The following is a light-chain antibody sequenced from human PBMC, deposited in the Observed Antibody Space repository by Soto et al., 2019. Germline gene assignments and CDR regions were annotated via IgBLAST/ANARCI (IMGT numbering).Light chain of an antibody. CDR3: QQYNDSPLT. CDR1: QTLSTNS. V-gene: IGKV3-20*01. CDR2: AAS. J-gene: IGKJ3*01. Sequence: EIVLTQSPGTLSLSPGERATLSCRASQTLSTNSLAWYQQRPGQTPRLLIYAASTRDTDIPDRFNGSGSGTDFAITISRLEPEDFALYYCQQYNDSPLTFGPGTKVDVK.